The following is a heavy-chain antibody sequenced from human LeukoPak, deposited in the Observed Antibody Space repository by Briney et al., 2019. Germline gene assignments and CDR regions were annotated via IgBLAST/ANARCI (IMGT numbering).Heavy chain of an antibody. D-gene: IGHD3-22*01. CDR1: GFTFSSYA. CDR2: ISYDGSDK. CDR3: ARVTITKIVGTFDY. V-gene: IGHV3-30-3*01. Sequence: PGGSLRLSCAASGFTFSSYAMLWVRQAPGKGLEWVAVISYDGSDKYYADSVKGRFTISRDNSKNTLYLQMNSLRAEDTAGYYCARVTITKIVGTFDYWGQGTLVTVSS. J-gene: IGHJ4*02.